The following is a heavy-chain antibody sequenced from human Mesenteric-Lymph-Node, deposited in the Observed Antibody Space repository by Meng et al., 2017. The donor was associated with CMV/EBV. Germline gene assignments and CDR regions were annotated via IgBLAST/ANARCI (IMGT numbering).Heavy chain of an antibody. D-gene: IGHD2-2*01. CDR3: ASPGGYCSGTACYDS. J-gene: IGHJ4*02. V-gene: IGHV3-23*01. CDR2: IWGLTGNT. CDR1: GFTFSSYA. Sequence: GESLKISCAASGFTFSSYAMTWVRQAPGKGLEWVSSIWGLTGNTFYAESVKGRFSIYRDNSRNTLYLQMNSLRVEDTAIYYCASPGGYCSGTACYDSWGQGTLVTVSS.